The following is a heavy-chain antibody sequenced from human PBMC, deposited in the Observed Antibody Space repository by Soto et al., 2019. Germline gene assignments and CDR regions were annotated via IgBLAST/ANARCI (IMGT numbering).Heavy chain of an antibody. Sequence: QLQLQESGSGLVKPSQTLSLTCTVSGGSIRTGGYSWSWIRQPPGKGLEWIGNTYHSGNPSYNPSLKTRVTISVDGSKNQFALKVSSVTAADTAVYYCAREDYGDYGGYFDYWGQGSLVTVSS. CDR2: TYHSGNP. V-gene: IGHV4-30-2*01. D-gene: IGHD4-17*01. J-gene: IGHJ4*02. CDR3: AREDYGDYGGYFDY. CDR1: GGSIRTGGYS.